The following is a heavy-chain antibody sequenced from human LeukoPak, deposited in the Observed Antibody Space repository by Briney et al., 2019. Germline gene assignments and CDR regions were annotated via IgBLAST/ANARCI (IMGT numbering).Heavy chain of an antibody. Sequence: SETLSLTCTVSGGSISSYYWSWIRQPPGKGLEWIGYIYYSGSTNYNPSLKSRVTISVDTSKNQFSLKLSSVTAADTAVYYCARVLYYDSSGYYYRDAFDIWGQGTMVTVSS. CDR3: ARVLYYDSSGYYYRDAFDI. J-gene: IGHJ3*02. D-gene: IGHD3-22*01. CDR2: IYYSGST. CDR1: GGSISSYY. V-gene: IGHV4-59*01.